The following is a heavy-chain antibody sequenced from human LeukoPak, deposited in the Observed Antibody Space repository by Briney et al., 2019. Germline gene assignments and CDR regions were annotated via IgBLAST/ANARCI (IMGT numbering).Heavy chain of an antibody. Sequence: PSETLSLTCAVYGGSFSGYYWSWIRQPPGKGLEWIGEINHSESTNYNPSLKSRVTISVDTSKNQFSLKLSSVTAADTAVYYCARRSKLLWFGEDSGTFDIWGQGTMVTVSS. J-gene: IGHJ3*02. CDR2: INHSEST. V-gene: IGHV4-34*01. CDR3: ARRSKLLWFGEDSGTFDI. CDR1: GGSFSGYY. D-gene: IGHD3-10*01.